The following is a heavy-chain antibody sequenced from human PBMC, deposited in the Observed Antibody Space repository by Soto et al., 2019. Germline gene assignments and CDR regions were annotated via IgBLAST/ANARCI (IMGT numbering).Heavy chain of an antibody. CDR2: VSFRGDI. J-gene: IGHJ4*02. D-gene: IGHD2-2*01. CDR3: ARGCSSASCYYY. CDR1: GFIFSSYT. V-gene: IGHV3-21*01. Sequence: GSLRLSCTASGFIFSSYTMNWVRQAPGKGLEWVSSVSFRGDIYYADSLEGRFTISRDDAKNSLYLQMNSLRAEDTAVYYCARGCSSASCYYYWGQGTLVTVSS.